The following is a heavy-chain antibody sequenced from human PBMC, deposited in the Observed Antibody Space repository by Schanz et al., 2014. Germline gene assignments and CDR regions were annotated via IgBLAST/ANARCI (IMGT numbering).Heavy chain of an antibody. CDR3: ARAARRTRVVPLYFDY. CDR2: IYHGGST. Sequence: QVQLQESGPGLVKPSGTLSLTCAVSGGSISSSDWWSWVRQPPGKGLEWIGEIYHGGSTNYNPSLKSRVTRSVGPSKNQCSLKLRSVTAADTAVYYCARAARRTRVVPLYFDYWGQGTLVTVSS. CDR1: GGSISSSDW. J-gene: IGHJ4*02. V-gene: IGHV4-4*02. D-gene: IGHD2-2*01.